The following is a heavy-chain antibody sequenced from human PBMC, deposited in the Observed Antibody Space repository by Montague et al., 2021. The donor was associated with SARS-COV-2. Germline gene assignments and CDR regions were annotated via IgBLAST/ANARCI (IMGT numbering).Heavy chain of an antibody. CDR2: IDWDDDK. J-gene: IGHJ6*02. D-gene: IGHD1-1*01. V-gene: IGHV2-70*01. CDR1: GFSLSTSGMC. Sequence: VKPTQTLTLTCTFSGFSLSTSGMCVSWIRQPPGKALEWLALIDWDDDKYYRTSLKTRLTISKDTSKNPVVLTMTNMDPVDTATYYCARIRDNGNGDYYYGVDVWGQGTTVTVSS. CDR3: ARIRDNGNGDYYYGVDV.